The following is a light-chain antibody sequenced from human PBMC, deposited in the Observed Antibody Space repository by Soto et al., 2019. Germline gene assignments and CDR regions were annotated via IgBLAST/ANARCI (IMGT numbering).Light chain of an antibody. CDR1: QSVSSN. CDR3: QQYGSSPLT. J-gene: IGKJ4*01. Sequence: EITMTQSPATLSVSPGERATLSCRASQSVSSNLAWYQQKPGQAPRLLIYGASTRATGIPARFSGSGSGTEFTLTVSRLEPEDFAVYYCQQYGSSPLTFGGGTKVDIK. CDR2: GAS. V-gene: IGKV3-15*01.